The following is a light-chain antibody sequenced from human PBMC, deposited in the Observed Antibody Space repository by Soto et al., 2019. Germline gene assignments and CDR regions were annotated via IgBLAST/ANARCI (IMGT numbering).Light chain of an antibody. CDR3: QQYGSSGT. V-gene: IGKV3-20*01. J-gene: IGKJ1*01. CDR2: GAS. CDR1: QSVSSN. Sequence: EGVLMQSPVTLSLSQGERAMLSCRASQSVSSNLAWYQQKPGQAPRLLIYGASTRATGIPDRFSGSGSGTDFTLTISRLEPEDFAVYYCQQYGSSGTFGQGTKVAIK.